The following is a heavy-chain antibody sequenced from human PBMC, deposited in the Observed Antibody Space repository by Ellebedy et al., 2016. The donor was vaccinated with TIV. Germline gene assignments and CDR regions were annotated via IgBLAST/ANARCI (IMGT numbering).Heavy chain of an antibody. CDR2: IYYSGTT. D-gene: IGHD6-6*01. CDR1: VDSFSSYY. Sequence: SETLSLXXSVSVDSFSSYYWGWIRQPPGKGLEWIGSIYYSGTTYYNPSPKSRVTISVDTSKNQFSLKLSSVTAADTAVYYCARLAYSSSSRDYYYGMDVWGQGTTVTVSS. J-gene: IGHJ6*02. V-gene: IGHV4-39*01. CDR3: ARLAYSSSSRDYYYGMDV.